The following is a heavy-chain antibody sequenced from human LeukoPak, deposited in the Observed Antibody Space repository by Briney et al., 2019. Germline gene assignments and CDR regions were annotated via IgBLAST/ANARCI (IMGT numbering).Heavy chain of an antibody. D-gene: IGHD3/OR15-3a*01. CDR1: GFTFSNYA. J-gene: IGHJ4*02. Sequence: GGSLRLSCAASGFTFSNYAIHRVRQAPGKGLEWVAVTSYDGSNKYYADSVKGRFTISRDNSKNTLYLQMNSLRAEDTAVYYCARDSGFSGTQRGEYWGQGTLVTVSS. V-gene: IGHV3-30*04. CDR3: ARDSGFSGTQRGEY. CDR2: TSYDGSNK.